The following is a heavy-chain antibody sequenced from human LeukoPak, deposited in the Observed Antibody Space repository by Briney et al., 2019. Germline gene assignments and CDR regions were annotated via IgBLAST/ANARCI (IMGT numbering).Heavy chain of an antibody. CDR2: ISSSGSTI. CDR1: GFTFSSYE. V-gene: IGHV3-48*03. D-gene: IGHD5-18*01. Sequence: PGGSLRLSCAASGFTFSSYEMNWVRQAPGKGLEWVSYISSSGSTIYYADSVKGRFTISRDNAKNSLYLRMNSLRAEDTAVYYCARDHSYGADYYFDYWGQGTLVTVSS. J-gene: IGHJ4*02. CDR3: ARDHSYGADYYFDY.